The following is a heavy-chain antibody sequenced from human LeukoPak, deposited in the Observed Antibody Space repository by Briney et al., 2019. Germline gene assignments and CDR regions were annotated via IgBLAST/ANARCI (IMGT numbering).Heavy chain of an antibody. CDR3: AKRGSTAYSTPHFDF. J-gene: IGHJ4*02. Sequence: GGSLRLSCAASGFTFSSYAMHWVRQAPGKGLEWVAVISYDGSNKYYADSVKGRFTISRDNSKNTLYLQMNNLRAEDTAVYYCAKRGSTAYSTPHFDFWGQGALVTVSS. V-gene: IGHV3-30-3*02. CDR1: GFTFSSYA. CDR2: ISYDGSNK. D-gene: IGHD2-2*01.